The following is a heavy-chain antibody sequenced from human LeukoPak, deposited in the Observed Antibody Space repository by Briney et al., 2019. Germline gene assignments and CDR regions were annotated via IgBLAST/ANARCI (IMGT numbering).Heavy chain of an antibody. CDR2: ISGSGGST. CDR1: GFTFSSYA. CDR3: AKDHVEEWELLFYFDY. Sequence: GGSLRLSCAASGFTFSSYAMSWVRQAPGKGLEWVSAISGSGGSTYYADSVKGRFTISRDNPKNTLYLQMNSLRAEDTAVYYCAKDHVEEWELLFYFDYWGQGTLVTVSS. V-gene: IGHV3-23*01. J-gene: IGHJ4*02. D-gene: IGHD1-26*01.